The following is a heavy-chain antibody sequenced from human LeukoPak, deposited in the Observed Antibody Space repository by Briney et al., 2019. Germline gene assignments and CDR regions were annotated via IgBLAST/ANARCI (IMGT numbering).Heavy chain of an antibody. CDR1: GGSLRSNDYY. J-gene: IGHJ5*02. CDR3: ARDPWDYYGSGSYYIP. D-gene: IGHD3-10*01. V-gene: IGHV4-39*07. Sequence: SETLSLTCTVSGGSLRSNDYYWGFIRQPPGKGLEWIGSISYSGATYHNPSLKSRVTSSVDTSKNQFSLKLSSVTAADTAVYYCARDPWDYYGSGSYYIPWGQGTLVTVSS. CDR2: ISYSGAT.